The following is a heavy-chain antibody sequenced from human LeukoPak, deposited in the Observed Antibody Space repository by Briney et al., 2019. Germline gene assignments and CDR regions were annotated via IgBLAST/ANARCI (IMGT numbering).Heavy chain of an antibody. CDR1: GYTFTSYD. CDR2: MNPNSGNT. Sequence: ASVKVSCKASGYTFTSYDINWVRQATGQELESMRWMNPNSGNTGYAQKFQGRVTMTRNTSISTAYMELSSLRSEDTAVFFRAEGGIRDFDWLPTWDYWGQGTLVTVSS. D-gene: IGHD3-9*01. CDR3: AEGGIRDFDWLPTWDY. J-gene: IGHJ4*02. V-gene: IGHV1-8*01.